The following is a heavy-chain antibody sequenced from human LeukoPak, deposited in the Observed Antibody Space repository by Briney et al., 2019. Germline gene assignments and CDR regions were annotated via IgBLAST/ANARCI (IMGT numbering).Heavy chain of an antibody. CDR2: IWYDGSNK. D-gene: IGHD3-3*01. J-gene: IGHJ4*02. CDR3: AKDKQSLGITIFGVVAYYFDY. V-gene: IGHV3-33*06. CDR1: GFTFSSYG. Sequence: GRSLRLSCAASGFTFSSYGMHWVRQAPGKGLEWVAVIWYDGSNKYYADSVKGRFTISRDNSKNTLYLQMNSLRAEDTAVYYCAKDKQSLGITIFGVVAYYFDYWGQGTLVTVSS.